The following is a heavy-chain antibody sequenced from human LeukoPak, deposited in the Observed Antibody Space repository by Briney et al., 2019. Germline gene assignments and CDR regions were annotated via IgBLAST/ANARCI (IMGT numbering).Heavy chain of an antibody. Sequence: ASVKVSCKASGYTFSGYHMHWVRQAPGQGLEWMGWINPNSGDTHYAQNFQGRVTMTRDTSISTAYMEVSRLTSNDTAVYYCAENRGSERTFDIWGQGTMVTVSS. V-gene: IGHV1-2*02. CDR3: AENRGSERTFDI. J-gene: IGHJ3*02. CDR2: INPNSGDT. CDR1: GYTFSGYH. D-gene: IGHD1-26*01.